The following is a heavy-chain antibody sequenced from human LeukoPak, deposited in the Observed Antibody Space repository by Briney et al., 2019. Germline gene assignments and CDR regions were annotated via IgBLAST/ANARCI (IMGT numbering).Heavy chain of an antibody. CDR3: ARDYCSSTSCLFDY. CDR1: GYTFTGYH. Sequence: ASVKVSCKASGYTFTGYHMHWVRQAPGQGLEWMGRINPNSGDTNYAQKFQGRVTMTRDTSISTAYMELSRLRSDDTAVYYCARDYCSSTSCLFDYWGRGTLVTVSS. V-gene: IGHV1-2*06. J-gene: IGHJ4*02. D-gene: IGHD2-2*01. CDR2: INPNSGDT.